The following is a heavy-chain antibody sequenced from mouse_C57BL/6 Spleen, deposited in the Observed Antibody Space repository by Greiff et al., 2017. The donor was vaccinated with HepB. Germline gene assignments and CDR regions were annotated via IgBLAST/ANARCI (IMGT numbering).Heavy chain of an antibody. D-gene: IGHD1-1*01. CDR3: ARGDYGSLRFAY. V-gene: IGHV1-52*01. CDR1: GYTFTSYW. CDR2: IDPSDSET. Sequence: QVQLQQPGAELVRPGSSVKLSCKASGYTFTSYWMHWVKQRPIQGLEWIGNIDPSDSETHYNQKFKDKATLTVDKSSSTAYMQLSSLTSEDSAAYYCARGDYGSLRFAYWGQGTLVTVSA. J-gene: IGHJ3*01.